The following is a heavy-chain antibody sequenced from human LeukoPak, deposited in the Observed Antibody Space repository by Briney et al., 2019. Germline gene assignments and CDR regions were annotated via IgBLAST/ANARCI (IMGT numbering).Heavy chain of an antibody. V-gene: IGHV3-7*01. Sequence: GGSLRLSCAASGFTFSTYRMSWVRQAPGKGLEWVANIKQDGSEKHYVDSVKGRFTISRDNAKNSLYLQMNSLRAEDTAVYYCARDYGSGRYYYYYYMDVWGKGTTVTVSS. CDR2: IKQDGSEK. D-gene: IGHD3-10*01. CDR3: ARDYGSGRYYYYYYMDV. J-gene: IGHJ6*03. CDR1: GFTFSTYR.